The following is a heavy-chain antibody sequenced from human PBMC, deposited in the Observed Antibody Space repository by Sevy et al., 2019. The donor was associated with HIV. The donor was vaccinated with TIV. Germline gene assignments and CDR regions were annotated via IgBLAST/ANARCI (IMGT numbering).Heavy chain of an antibody. CDR3: ARDGVSSGWYRGYYFDN. J-gene: IGHJ4*02. D-gene: IGHD6-19*01. CDR2: ISYNGTDN. CDR1: GFTFSSFA. V-gene: IGHV3-30*04. Sequence: GGSLRLSCAASGFTFSSFAMHWVRQAPGKGLDWVTFISYNGTDNYYADSVKGRFTISRDNSKNTLYLQMNSLRPEDTAIYYCARDGVSSGWYRGYYFDNWGQGTLVTVSS.